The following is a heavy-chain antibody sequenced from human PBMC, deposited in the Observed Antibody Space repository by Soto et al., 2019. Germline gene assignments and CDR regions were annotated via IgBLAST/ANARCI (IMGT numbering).Heavy chain of an antibody. J-gene: IGHJ4*02. V-gene: IGHV4-59*01. CDR3: ARDLNPSNYYFDY. CDR2: IYYSGST. Sequence: SETLSLTCTVSGGSISSYYWSWIRQPPGKGLEWIGYIYYSGSTNYNPSLKSRVTISVDTSKNQLSLKLSSVTAADTAVYYCARDLNPSNYYFDYWGQGTLVTVSS. D-gene: IGHD3-10*01. CDR1: GGSISSYY.